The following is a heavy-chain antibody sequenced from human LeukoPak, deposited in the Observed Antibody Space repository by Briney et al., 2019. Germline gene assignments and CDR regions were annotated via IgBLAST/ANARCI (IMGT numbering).Heavy chain of an antibody. CDR2: IYSDSICT. D-gene: IGHD2-15*01. Sequence: GGSLRLSCAASGFSFSTTWMHWVRQAPGKGLEWVALIYSDSICTTYADSVHGRFTISRDNAKNTVYLQMSSLRVEDTAVYFCTKDAGYASDYWGQGILVPVSS. CDR3: TKDAGYASDY. CDR1: GFSFSTTW. J-gene: IGHJ4*02. V-gene: IGHV3-74*01.